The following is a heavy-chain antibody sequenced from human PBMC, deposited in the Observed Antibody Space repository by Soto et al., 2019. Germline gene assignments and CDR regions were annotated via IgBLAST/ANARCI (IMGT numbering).Heavy chain of an antibody. J-gene: IGHJ5*02. CDR3: ARAAHYSSLFLWFAP. Sequence: SETLSLTCTVSGGSISSGGYYWSWIRQHPGKGQEWIGYIYYSGSTYYNKSLKSRVNISVDTSKKQISLKLSSVTAADKAEKNCARAAHYSSLFLWFAPGGQGTLFPVSS. CDR1: GGSISSGGYY. D-gene: IGHD6-13*01. CDR2: IYYSGST. V-gene: IGHV4-31*03.